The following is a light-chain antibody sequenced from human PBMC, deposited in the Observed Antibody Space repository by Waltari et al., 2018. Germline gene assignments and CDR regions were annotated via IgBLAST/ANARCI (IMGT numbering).Light chain of an antibody. V-gene: IGLV2-14*03. J-gene: IGLJ1*01. CDR1: SSDIGGYNY. Sequence: QSALTQPASVSGSPGQSLTISCPGTSSDIGGYNYVPWFQQHPGKAPKLIIYDVNGRPSGVSNRFSGSKSGKTASLTISGLLPEDEADYYCCSYTTSSTLDVCGTGTKVTVL. CDR3: CSYTTSSTLDV. CDR2: DVN.